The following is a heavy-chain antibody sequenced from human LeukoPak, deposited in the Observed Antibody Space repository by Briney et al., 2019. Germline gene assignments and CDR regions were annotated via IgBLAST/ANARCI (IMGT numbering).Heavy chain of an antibody. D-gene: IGHD6-13*01. V-gene: IGHV4-34*12. Sequence: PSETLSLTCAVYVGSFSGYYWSWIRQPPGKGLEWIGEIVHRGNTKYNPSLKSRVTISVDTSKNQFSLNLTSVTAADTAVYYCARFGSSTWYKGAFDIWGQGTMVTVAS. J-gene: IGHJ3*02. CDR3: ARFGSSTWYKGAFDI. CDR2: IVHRGNT. CDR1: VGSFSGYY.